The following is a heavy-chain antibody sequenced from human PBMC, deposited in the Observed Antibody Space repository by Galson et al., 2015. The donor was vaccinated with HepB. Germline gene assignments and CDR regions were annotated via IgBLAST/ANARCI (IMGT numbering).Heavy chain of an antibody. CDR1: GFTFSSYG. J-gene: IGHJ6*02. CDR2: MWYDGSNK. Sequence: SLRLSCAASGFTFSSYGMHWVRQAPGKGLEWVAVMWYDGSNKYYADSVKGRFTISRDNSKNTLYLQMNSLRAEDTAVYYCARDLRPVVAATPAGYYYYGMDVWGQGTTVTVSS. V-gene: IGHV3-33*01. D-gene: IGHD2-15*01. CDR3: ARDLRPVVAATPAGYYYYGMDV.